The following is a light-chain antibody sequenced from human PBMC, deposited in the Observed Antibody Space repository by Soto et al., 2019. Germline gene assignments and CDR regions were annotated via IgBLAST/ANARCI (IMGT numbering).Light chain of an antibody. Sequence: QSVLTQSPSASASLGASVKLTCTLSSGHSSYAIAWHQQQPEKGPRYLMKLNSDGSHSKGDGLPDRFSGSSAGAERYLIISSRQSEDEADYYCQTWGTCIHGFGTGTKVTVL. CDR3: QTWGTCIHG. CDR1: SGHSSYA. V-gene: IGLV4-69*01. J-gene: IGLJ1*01. CDR2: LNSDGSH.